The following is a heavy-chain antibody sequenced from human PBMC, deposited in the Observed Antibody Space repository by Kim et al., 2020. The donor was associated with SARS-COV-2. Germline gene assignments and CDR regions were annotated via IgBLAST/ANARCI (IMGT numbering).Heavy chain of an antibody. Sequence: GGSLRLSCAASGFTFSSYAMHWVRQAPGKGLEWVAVISYDGSNKYYADSVKGRFTISRDNSKNTLYLQMNSLRAEDTAVYYCARGRGPIFGVVINYMEV. D-gene: IGHD3-3*01. CDR1: GFTFSSYA. CDR3: ARGRGPIFGVVINYMEV. CDR2: ISYDGSNK. J-gene: IGHJ6*03. V-gene: IGHV3-30-3*01.